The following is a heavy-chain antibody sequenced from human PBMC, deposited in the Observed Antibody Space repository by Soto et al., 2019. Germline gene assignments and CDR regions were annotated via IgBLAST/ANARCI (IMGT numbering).Heavy chain of an antibody. J-gene: IGHJ5*02. CDR2: IKQDGSEK. CDR3: ARSGTPYNWIDP. D-gene: IGHD3-10*01. CDR1: GFTFSRYW. Sequence: EVQLVESGGGLVQPGGSLRLSCAASGFTFSRYWMSWVRQAPGKGLEWVANIKQDGSEKYYVDSVKGRFTISRDNAKNSLYLQMNSLRAEDTAVYYCARSGTPYNWIDPWGQGTLVTVSS. V-gene: IGHV3-7*03.